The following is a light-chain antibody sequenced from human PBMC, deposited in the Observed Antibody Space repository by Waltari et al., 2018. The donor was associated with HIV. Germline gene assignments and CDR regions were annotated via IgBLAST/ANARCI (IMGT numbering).Light chain of an antibody. CDR2: WVS. CDR1: SSDVGGYNY. Sequence: QSALTQPPSASGSPGQSVTISCTGTSSDVGGYNYVSWYQHHPGKAPKLMIYWVSKRPSGVPDRFSGSKSGSTASLTVSGLQAEDEADYYCSSYAGSNNRWVFGGGTKLTAL. J-gene: IGLJ3*02. CDR3: SSYAGSNNRWV. V-gene: IGLV2-8*01.